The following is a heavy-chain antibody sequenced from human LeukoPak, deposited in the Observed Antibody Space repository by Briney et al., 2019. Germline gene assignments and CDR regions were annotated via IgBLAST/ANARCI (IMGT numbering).Heavy chain of an antibody. CDR1: GFAFSSYW. D-gene: IGHD4-17*01. V-gene: IGHV3-7*05. CDR2: IKQDGREK. J-gene: IGHJ4*02. CDR3: ARGVTTPIY. Sequence: PGGSRRLSCAASGFAFSSYWMSWVRQAPGKGLEWVANIKQDGREKYYVDSGKGRFTISRDNAKNSLYLQMNSLRAEDTAVYYCARGVTTPIYWGQGTLVTVSS.